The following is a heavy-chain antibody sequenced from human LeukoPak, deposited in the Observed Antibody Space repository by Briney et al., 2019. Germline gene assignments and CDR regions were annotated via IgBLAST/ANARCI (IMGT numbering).Heavy chain of an antibody. D-gene: IGHD1-1*01. CDR3: ARAETTEGSY. V-gene: IGHV3-30*03. J-gene: IGHJ4*02. Sequence: GRSLRLSCAASGFTFSNYAMHWVRQAPGKGLEWVAFMSYDGSDKYYADSVKGRFTISRDTSKNTVYLQMNSLRAEDTARYYCARAETTEGSYWGQGTLVTVSS. CDR2: MSYDGSDK. CDR1: GFTFSNYA.